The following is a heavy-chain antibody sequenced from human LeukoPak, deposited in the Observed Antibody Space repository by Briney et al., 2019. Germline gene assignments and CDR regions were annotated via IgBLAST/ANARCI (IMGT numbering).Heavy chain of an antibody. V-gene: IGHV3-23*01. CDR1: GFTFTSFA. CDR3: AKHSHDGSASYYEVQLDY. D-gene: IGHD3-22*01. CDR2: ISRSGVAT. Sequence: GGTLRLSCAASGFTFTSFAMSWVRQAPGKGLEWVSTISRSGVATYYANSVKGRFTISRDNSKNTVYLQINSLRAEDTAIYYCAKHSHDGSASYYEVQLDYWGQGTLVTVSS. J-gene: IGHJ4*02.